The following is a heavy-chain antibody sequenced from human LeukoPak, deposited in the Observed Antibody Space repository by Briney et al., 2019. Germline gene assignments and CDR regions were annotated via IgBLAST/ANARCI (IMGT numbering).Heavy chain of an antibody. Sequence: GGSLRLSCVASGFTFSSYGMHWVRPAPGKGLEWVTVISYDGSGDKYCADSVKGRFTISRDNSKNTVYLQMNSLRAEDTAVYYCAKAYDFWSGYPDYWGRGALVTVSS. CDR1: GFTFSSYG. V-gene: IGHV3-30*18. D-gene: IGHD3-3*01. J-gene: IGHJ4*02. CDR3: AKAYDFWSGYPDY. CDR2: ISYDGSGDK.